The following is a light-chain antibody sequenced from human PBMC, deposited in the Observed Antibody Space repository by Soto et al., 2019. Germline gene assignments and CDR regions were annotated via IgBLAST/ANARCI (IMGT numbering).Light chain of an antibody. CDR1: QSVGTN. J-gene: IGKJ1*01. CDR2: GTS. CDR3: QQYTNRPPRT. Sequence: EIVMTQSPATLSVSPGERATLSCRASQSVGTNLAWYQQQPGQAPRLLIFGTSTRVTGIPARFSGSGSGTDFTRTISSVQCDDFAVYYCQQYTNRPPRTFVHATKV. V-gene: IGKV3-15*01.